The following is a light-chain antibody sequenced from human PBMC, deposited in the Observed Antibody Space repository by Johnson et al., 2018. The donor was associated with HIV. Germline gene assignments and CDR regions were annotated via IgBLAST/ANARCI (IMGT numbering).Light chain of an antibody. J-gene: IGLJ1*01. CDR3: GTWDSSLRPAF. CDR2: DNN. CDR1: SSNIGNNY. V-gene: IGLV1-51*01. Sequence: QAVLTQPPSVSAAPGQKVTISCSGSSSNIGNNYVSWYQQVPGTAPKLLIYDNNRRPSGIPDRFSGSKSGTSATLGITGLQTGAEADYYCGTWDSSLRPAFFGTGTKVTVL.